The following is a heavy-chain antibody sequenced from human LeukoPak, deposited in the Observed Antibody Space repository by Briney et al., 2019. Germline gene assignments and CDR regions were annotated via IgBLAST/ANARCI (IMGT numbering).Heavy chain of an antibody. CDR2: IYSSGST. CDR3: ARVRYSDSSVLTRKRSYYFDY. J-gene: IGHJ4*02. V-gene: IGHV4-59*12. CDR1: GGSISHYY. Sequence: SETLSLTCTVSGGSISHYYWSWIRQPPGKTLEWIGSIYSSGSTYYNPSLKSRVIIIIDTPKNHFSLTLSSVTAADTAVYYCARVRYSDSSVLTRKRSYYFDYWGQGTLVTVSS. D-gene: IGHD3-22*01.